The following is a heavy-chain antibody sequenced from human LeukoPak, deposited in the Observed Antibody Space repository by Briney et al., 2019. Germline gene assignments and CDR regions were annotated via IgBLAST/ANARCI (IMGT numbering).Heavy chain of an antibody. CDR1: GYTFTGYY. CDR2: INPNSGGT. J-gene: IGHJ6*02. D-gene: IGHD5-18*01. V-gene: IGHV1-2*04. CDR3: ARDLGYSYGPPYYYGMDV. Sequence: ASVKVSCKASGYTFTGYYMHWVRQAPGQGLEWMGWINPNSGGTNYAQKFQGWVTMTRDTSISTAYMELSRLRSDDTAVYYCARDLGYSYGPPYYYGMDVWGQGTTVTVSS.